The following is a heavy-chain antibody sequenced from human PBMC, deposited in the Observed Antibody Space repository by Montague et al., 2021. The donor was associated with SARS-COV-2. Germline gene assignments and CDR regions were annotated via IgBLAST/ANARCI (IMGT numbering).Heavy chain of an antibody. J-gene: IGHJ3*02. Sequence: SETLSLTCTVSGGSISSSSYYWGWIRQPQGKGLEWIGNIFYSGSTYYNTSLKSRVTISVDTSKNQFSLRLSSVTAADTAVYYCARLPYFYDSTHAFDIWGQGTMVTVSS. CDR1: GGSISSSSYY. V-gene: IGHV4-39*01. D-gene: IGHD3-22*01. CDR3: ARLPYFYDSTHAFDI. CDR2: IFYSGST.